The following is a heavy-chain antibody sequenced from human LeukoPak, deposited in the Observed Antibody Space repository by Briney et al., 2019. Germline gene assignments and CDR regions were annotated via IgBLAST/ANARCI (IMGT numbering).Heavy chain of an antibody. V-gene: IGHV4-59*01. CDR1: GFTFSNYA. J-gene: IGHJ5*02. Sequence: GSLRLSCSASGFTFSNYAMSWVRQAPGKGLEWIGYIYHSGDTRYNPSLKSRVTISVDTSKSQFSLKVSSVTAADTAVYYCARGGYSGSDWTTWGQGTLVTVSS. CDR3: ARGGYSGSDWTT. CDR2: IYHSGDT. D-gene: IGHD5-12*01.